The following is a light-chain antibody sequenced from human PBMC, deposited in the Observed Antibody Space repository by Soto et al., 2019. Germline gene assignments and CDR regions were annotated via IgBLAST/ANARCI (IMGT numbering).Light chain of an antibody. CDR1: SSDVGGYNF. Sequence: QSVLTQPASVSGSPGQSITISCTGTSSDVGGYNFVSWYQQHPGKAPRVMIYEVSNRPSGVSNRFSGSKSGNTASLTISGLQAEDEAAYYCSSYTSISTRVFGTGTKLTVL. J-gene: IGLJ1*01. CDR3: SSYTSISTRV. V-gene: IGLV2-14*01. CDR2: EVS.